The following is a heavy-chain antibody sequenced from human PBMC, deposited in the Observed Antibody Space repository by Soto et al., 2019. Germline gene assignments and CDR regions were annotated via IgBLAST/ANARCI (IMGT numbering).Heavy chain of an antibody. CDR1: GYSFSGYD. J-gene: IGHJ3*02. CDR3: ARDSGAALYGEDALDI. D-gene: IGHD3-10*01. Sequence: QGKLVQSGPEVKKPGASVRVSCKASGYSFSGYDITWVRQAPGQGLEWLGWVSTSIVSTMSAENLQGRLSMTTDTSKATVYMELRGLRSDDTAVYYCARDSGAALYGEDALDIWGQGTMVTVSS. V-gene: IGHV1-18*04. CDR2: VSTSIVST.